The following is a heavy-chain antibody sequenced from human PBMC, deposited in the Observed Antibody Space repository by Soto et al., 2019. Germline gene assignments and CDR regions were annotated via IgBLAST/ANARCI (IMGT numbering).Heavy chain of an antibody. D-gene: IGHD6-19*01. J-gene: IGHJ6*03. CDR2: ISYDGSNK. CDR3: AKPRVAGDYSYMDV. CDR1: GFTFSSYG. Sequence: QVQLVESGGGVVQPGRSLRLSCAASGFTFSSYGMHWVRQAPGKGLEWVAVISYDGSNKYYADSVKGRLTISRDNSKTALYLQMNRLRAEDASVYYCAKPRVAGDYSYMDVWGKGTTVTVSS. V-gene: IGHV3-30*18.